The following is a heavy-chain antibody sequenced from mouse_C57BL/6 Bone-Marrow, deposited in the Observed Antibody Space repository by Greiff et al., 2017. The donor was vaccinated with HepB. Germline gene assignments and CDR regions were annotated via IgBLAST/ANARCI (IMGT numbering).Heavy chain of an antibody. CDR2: IWGVGST. CDR1: GFSLTSYG. D-gene: IGHD3-2*02. J-gene: IGHJ3*01. Sequence: VQLQQSGPGLVAPSQSLSITCTVSGFSLTSYGVDWVRQSPGKGLEWLGVIWGVGSTNYNSALKSRLSISKDNSKSQVFLKMNSLQTDDTAMYYCASTAQVFPFAYWGQGTLVTVSA. V-gene: IGHV2-6*01. CDR3: ASTAQVFPFAY.